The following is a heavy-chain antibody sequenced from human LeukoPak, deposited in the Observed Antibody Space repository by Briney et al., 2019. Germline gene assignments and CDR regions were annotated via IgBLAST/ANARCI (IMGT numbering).Heavy chain of an antibody. D-gene: IGHD3-22*01. CDR3: ARGNYYDSSGYYYGGGDY. Sequence: ASVKVSCKASGYTFTSYAMHWVRQAPGQRLEWMGWINAGNGNTKYSQKFQGRVTITRDTSASTAYMELSSLRSEDTAVYYCARGNYYDSSGYYYGGGDYWGQGTLVTVSS. CDR1: GYTFTSYA. J-gene: IGHJ4*02. V-gene: IGHV1-3*01. CDR2: INAGNGNT.